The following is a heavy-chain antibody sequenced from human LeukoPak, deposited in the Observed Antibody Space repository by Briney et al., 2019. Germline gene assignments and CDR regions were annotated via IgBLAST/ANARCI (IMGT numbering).Heavy chain of an antibody. D-gene: IGHD5-12*01. J-gene: IGHJ4*02. CDR1: GGSLSGYY. CDR2: INHSGST. V-gene: IGHV4-34*01. CDR3: ARGGGGYSGYGSDFDY. Sequence: PSETLSLTCAVSGGSLSGYYWSWIRQPPGKGLEWIGEINHSGSTNYNPSLKSRVTISVETSKNQFSLKLSSVTAADTAVYYCARGGGGYSGYGSDFDYWGQGTLVTVSS.